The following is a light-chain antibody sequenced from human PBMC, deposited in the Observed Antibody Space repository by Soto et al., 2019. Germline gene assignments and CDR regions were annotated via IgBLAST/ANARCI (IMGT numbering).Light chain of an antibody. CDR1: QSISTY. Sequence: IQMTQSPSSLSASVGDRVTLTCRASQSISTYLRWYQQRPGQAPRLLIYAASSVQTGVPARFSGSGSGTDFTLTISSLQPEDSATYYCLESSTARFTFGPGTRVDTK. CDR2: AAS. CDR3: LESSTARFT. V-gene: IGKV1-39*01. J-gene: IGKJ3*01.